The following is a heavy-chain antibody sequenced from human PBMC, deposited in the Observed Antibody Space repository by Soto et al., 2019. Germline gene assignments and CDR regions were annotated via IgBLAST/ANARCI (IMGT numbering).Heavy chain of an antibody. CDR2: IRSKANSYAT. V-gene: IGHV3-73*02. Sequence: EVQLVESGGALVQPGGSLKLSCAASGFTFSGSAMHWVRQASGKGLEWVGRIRSKANSYATAYAASVKGRFTISRDDSKNTAYLQMNSLKTEDTAVYYCTRQKGIAVAGTLSAFDIWGQGTMVTVSS. CDR3: TRQKGIAVAGTLSAFDI. D-gene: IGHD6-19*01. J-gene: IGHJ3*02. CDR1: GFTFSGSA.